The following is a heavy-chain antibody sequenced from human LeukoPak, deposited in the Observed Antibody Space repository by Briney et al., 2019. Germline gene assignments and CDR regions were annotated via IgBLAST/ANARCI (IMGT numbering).Heavy chain of an antibody. J-gene: IGHJ4*02. V-gene: IGHV1-2*02. CDR1: GYTFTGFY. CDR3: AREIPSNWNDAFDY. Sequence: ASVKVSCKASGYTFTGFYIHWLRQAPGQGPEWMGWINPNSGGTKYAQKFQGKVALTSDSSISTAYMEVSRLQSGDTAIYYCAREIPSNWNDAFDYWGRGTLVTVSS. CDR2: INPNSGGT. D-gene: IGHD1-20*01.